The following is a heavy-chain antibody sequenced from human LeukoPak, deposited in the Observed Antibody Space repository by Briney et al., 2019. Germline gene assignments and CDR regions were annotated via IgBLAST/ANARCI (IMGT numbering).Heavy chain of an antibody. D-gene: IGHD3-22*01. CDR3: ARYPSNYDSSGYYVEDAFDI. J-gene: IGHJ3*02. V-gene: IGHV4-4*09. CDR1: AGSISSYY. CDR2: IYTSGST. Sequence: SETLSLTCTVSAGSISSYYWSWIRQPPGQGLEWIGYIYTSGSTNYNPSLKSRVTISVDTSKYQFSLKLSSVSAADTAVYYCARYPSNYDSSGYYVEDAFDIWGQGTMVTVSS.